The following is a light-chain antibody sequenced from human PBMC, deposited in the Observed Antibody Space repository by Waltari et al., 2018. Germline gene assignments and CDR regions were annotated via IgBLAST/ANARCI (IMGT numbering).Light chain of an antibody. V-gene: IGLV3-1*01. CDR2: QDI. J-gene: IGLJ2*01. CDR3: QAWDSNNVV. Sequence: SYGLTQPPSLSVSPGQTATITCSGDTLGDRYVSWYQQKPGQSPVLVISQDIKRPSGIRERFSGSNSGNTATLTISGTQTMDEADYFCQAWDSNNVVFGGGTRLTIL. CDR1: TLGDRY.